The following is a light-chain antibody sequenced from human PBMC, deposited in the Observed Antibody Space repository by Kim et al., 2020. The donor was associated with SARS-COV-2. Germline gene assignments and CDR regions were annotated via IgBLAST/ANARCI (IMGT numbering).Light chain of an antibody. CDR1: QSIDRW. J-gene: IGKJ5*01. Sequence: ASVSDRVTITCRASQSIDRWLAWYQQKPGKAPKLLIYDASSVESGVPSRFSGSGSGTEFTLTISSLQPDDFATYYCQHHNSYPITFGQGTRLEIK. CDR2: DAS. V-gene: IGKV1-5*01. CDR3: QHHNSYPIT.